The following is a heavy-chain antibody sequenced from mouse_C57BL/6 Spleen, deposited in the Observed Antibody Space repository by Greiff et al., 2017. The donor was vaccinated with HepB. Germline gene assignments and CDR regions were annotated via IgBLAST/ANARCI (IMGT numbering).Heavy chain of an antibody. J-gene: IGHJ2*01. Sequence: VQLQQSGAELVRPGASVTLSCKASGYTFTDYEMHWVKQTPVHGLEWIGAIDPETGGTAYNQKFKGKAILTADKSSSTAYMELRSLTSEDSAVYYCTISDYDRDFDYWGQGTTLTVSS. CDR3: TISDYDRDFDY. D-gene: IGHD2-4*01. V-gene: IGHV1-15*01. CDR2: IDPETGGT. CDR1: GYTFTDYE.